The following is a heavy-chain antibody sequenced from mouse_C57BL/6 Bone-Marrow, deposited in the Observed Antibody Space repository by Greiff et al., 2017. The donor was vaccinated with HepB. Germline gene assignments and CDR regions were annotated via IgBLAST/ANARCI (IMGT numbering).Heavy chain of an antibody. D-gene: IGHD2-1*01. CDR2: ISSGGSYT. J-gene: IGHJ4*01. V-gene: IGHV5-6*02. CDR3: ARRGGNYLYYAMDY. Sequence: EVKLVESGGDLVKPGGSLKLSCAASGFTFSSYGMSWVRQTPDKRLEWVATISSGGSYTYYPDSVKGRFTISRDNAKNTLYLQMSSLKSEDTAMYYCARRGGNYLYYAMDYWGQGTSVTVAS. CDR1: GFTFSSYG.